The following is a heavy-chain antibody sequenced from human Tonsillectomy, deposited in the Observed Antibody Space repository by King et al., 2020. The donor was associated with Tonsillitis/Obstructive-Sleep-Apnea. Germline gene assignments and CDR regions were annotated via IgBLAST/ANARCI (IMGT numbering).Heavy chain of an antibody. CDR2: IDPSDSYT. V-gene: IGHV5-10-1*03. D-gene: IGHD3-3*01. CDR3: AGHNYDFWSGYSTTPGDPGAFDI. J-gene: IGHJ3*02. CDR1: GYSFTKYW. Sequence: VQLVESGAEVKKPGESLKISCKRFGYSFTKYWISWVRQMPGKGLEWLGRIDPSDSYTNYSPSFQGHVTISADKSIRSANVQWSSLKASDTAIYYCAGHNYDFWSGYSTTPGDPGAFDIWGQGTMVIVS.